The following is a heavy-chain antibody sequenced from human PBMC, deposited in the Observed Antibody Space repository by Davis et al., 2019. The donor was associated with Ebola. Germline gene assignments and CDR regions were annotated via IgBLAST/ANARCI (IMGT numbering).Heavy chain of an antibody. CDR2: INHSGST. V-gene: IGHV4-34*01. Sequence: MPSETLSLTCAVYGGSFSGYYWSWIRQPPGKGLEWIGEINHSGSTNYNPSLKSRVTISVDTSKNQFSLKLSSVTAEETAVYYCARLSSIAARNYYYYGMDVWGQGTTVTVSS. CDR1: GGSFSGYY. D-gene: IGHD6-6*01. CDR3: ARLSSIAARNYYYYGMDV. J-gene: IGHJ6*02.